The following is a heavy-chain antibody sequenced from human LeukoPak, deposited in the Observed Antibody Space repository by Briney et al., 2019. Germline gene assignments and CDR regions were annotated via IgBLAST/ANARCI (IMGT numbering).Heavy chain of an antibody. CDR2: ISSSSSYI. J-gene: IGHJ4*02. CDR1: GFXFSSYS. V-gene: IGHV3-21*01. CDR3: ARLIVVVPAAAFDY. Sequence: PGGSLRLSCAASGFXFSSYSINWVRQAPGKGLEWVSSISSSSSYIYYADSVKGRFTISRDNAKNSLYLQMNSLRAEDTAVYYCARLIVVVPAAAFDYWGQGTLVTVSS. D-gene: IGHD2-2*01.